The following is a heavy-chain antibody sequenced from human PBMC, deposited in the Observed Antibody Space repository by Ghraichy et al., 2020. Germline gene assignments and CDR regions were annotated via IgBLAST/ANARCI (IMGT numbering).Heavy chain of an antibody. CDR3: AKDMVCGQWLVDGADS. V-gene: IGHV3-30*02. J-gene: IGHJ4*02. CDR2: IYYDGSIE. Sequence: GGSLRLSCAASEFTFSTYGMHWVRQAPGKGLEWVSFIYYDGSIELYADSVKGRFTISRDNSKNTLYLQMNSLTTDDTAIYYCAKDMVCGQWLVDGADSCGQGTLVTVSS. CDR1: EFTFSTYG. D-gene: IGHD6-19*01.